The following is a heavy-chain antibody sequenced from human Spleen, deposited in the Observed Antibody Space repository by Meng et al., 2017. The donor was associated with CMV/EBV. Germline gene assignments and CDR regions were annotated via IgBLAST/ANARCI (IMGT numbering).Heavy chain of an antibody. CDR1: GFTFDDYA. Sequence: GGSLRLSCVATGFTFDDYAMHWVRQAPGKGLEWVSGISWNSAGIDYADSVKGRFTISRDNAKNSLYLQMNSLRPEDTALYYCAKYHASLNGYNYGFDFWGRGTLVTVSS. J-gene: IGHJ5*01. V-gene: IGHV3-9*01. CDR3: AKYHASLNGYNYGFDF. D-gene: IGHD5-18*01. CDR2: ISWNSAGI.